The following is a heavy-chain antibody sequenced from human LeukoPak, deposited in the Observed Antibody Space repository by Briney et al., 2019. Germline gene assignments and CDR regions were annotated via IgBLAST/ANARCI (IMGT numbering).Heavy chain of an antibody. CDR3: ARPGQLGEYTPYHFDY. D-gene: IGHD3-16*01. V-gene: IGHV5-51*01. J-gene: IGHJ4*02. CDR2: IYPGDSDT. CDR1: GYSFTTYW. Sequence: GESLKISCKGSGYSFTTYWIGWVRQMPGKGLEWMGIIYPGDSDTRYSPSFQGQVIISADKSINTAYLQWSSLKASDTAMYYCARPGQLGEYTPYHFDYWGQGILVTVSS.